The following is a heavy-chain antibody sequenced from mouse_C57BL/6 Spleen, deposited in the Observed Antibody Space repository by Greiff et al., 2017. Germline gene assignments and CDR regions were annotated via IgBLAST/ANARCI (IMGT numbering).Heavy chain of an antibody. CDR3: AREGFYYYGPFDY. D-gene: IGHD1-1*01. V-gene: IGHV1-54*01. CDR2: INPGSGGT. Sequence: QVQLQQSGAELVRPGTSVKVSCKASGYAFTNYLIEWVKQRPGQGLEWIGVINPGSGGTNYNEKLKGKATLTADKSSSTAYMQLSRLTSEDSAVYFCAREGFYYYGPFDYWGQGTTLTVSS. CDR1: GYAFTNYL. J-gene: IGHJ2*01.